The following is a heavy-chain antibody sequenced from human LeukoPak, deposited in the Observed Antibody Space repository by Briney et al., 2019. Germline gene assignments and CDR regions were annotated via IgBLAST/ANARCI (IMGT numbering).Heavy chain of an antibody. J-gene: IGHJ3*02. V-gene: IGHV3-53*01. CDR2: IYSGGST. Sequence: PGGSLRLSCAASGFTVSSNYMSWVRQAPGKGLEWVSVIYSGGSTYYADSVKGGFNISRDNSKNTLYLQMNSLRADDTAVYYCARDNGPFLEWLDAFDIWGQGTMVTVSS. CDR3: ARDNGPFLEWLDAFDI. D-gene: IGHD3-3*02. CDR1: GFTVSSNY.